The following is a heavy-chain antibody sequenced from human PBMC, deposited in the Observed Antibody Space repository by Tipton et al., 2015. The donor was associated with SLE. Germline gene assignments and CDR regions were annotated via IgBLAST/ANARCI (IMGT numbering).Heavy chain of an antibody. J-gene: IGHJ6*02. D-gene: IGHD4-23*01. CDR3: ARDRRWEYYYGIDV. V-gene: IGHV3-11*04. CDR2: ISSSGSTI. CDR1: GFTFSDYY. Sequence: GSLRLSCAASGFTFSDYYMSWIRQAPGKGLEWVSYISSSGSTIYYADSVKGRFTISRDNAKKSLYLQLDSLRAEDTAVYYCARDRRWEYYYGIDVWGQGTTVTVTS.